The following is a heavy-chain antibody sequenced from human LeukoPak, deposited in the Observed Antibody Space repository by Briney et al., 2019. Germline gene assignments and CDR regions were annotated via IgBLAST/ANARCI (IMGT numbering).Heavy chain of an antibody. CDR3: ASSIAAAGNRGWYFDL. D-gene: IGHD6-13*01. Sequence: SETLSLTCTVSGGSISSGSYYWSWIRQPAGKGLEWIGRIYTSGSTNYNPSLKSRVTISVDTSKNQFSLKLSSVTAADTAVYYCASSIAAAGNRGWYFDLWGRGTLVTVSS. CDR1: GGSISSGSYY. CDR2: IYTSGST. J-gene: IGHJ2*01. V-gene: IGHV4-61*02.